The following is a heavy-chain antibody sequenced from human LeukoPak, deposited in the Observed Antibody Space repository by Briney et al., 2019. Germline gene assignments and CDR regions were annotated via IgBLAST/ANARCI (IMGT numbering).Heavy chain of an antibody. J-gene: IGHJ4*02. D-gene: IGHD3-22*01. CDR1: GGTFSRYA. V-gene: IGHV1-69*01. Sequence: SVKVSCKASGGTFSRYAIRWVRQAPGQGLEWMGGIIPMFRTVNYAQKFQGRVTITADESTSTAYMELTSLRSEDTAVYYCARDATLYDSRAYYYLLWGQGTLVTVSS. CDR3: ARDATLYDSRAYYYLL. CDR2: IIPMFRTV.